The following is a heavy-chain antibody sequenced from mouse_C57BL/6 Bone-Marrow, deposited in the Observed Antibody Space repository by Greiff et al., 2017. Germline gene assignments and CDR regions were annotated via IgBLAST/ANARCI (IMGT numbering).Heavy chain of an antibody. J-gene: IGHJ3*01. CDR1: GYTFTSYG. CDR2: ISSGGSYT. Sequence: EVQLLESGADLVKPGGSLTLSCAASGYTFTSYGMSWVRQTPDQRLEWVATISSGGSYTYYPHSVKGRFTISRDNAKNTLYLQMSSLKYEDTAMCDCARFAYWGQGTLVTVSA. V-gene: IGHV5-6*01. CDR3: ARFAY.